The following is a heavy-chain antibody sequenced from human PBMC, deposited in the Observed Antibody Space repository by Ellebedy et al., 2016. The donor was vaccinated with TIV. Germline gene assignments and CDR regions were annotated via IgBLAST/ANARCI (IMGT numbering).Heavy chain of an antibody. V-gene: IGHV1-24*01. CDR3: ATDLGWLLLPRHL. CDR2: FDPEDGET. D-gene: IGHD3-3*01. CDR1: GYTLTELS. J-gene: IGHJ5*02. Sequence: ASVKVSXXVSGYTLTELSMHWVRQAPGKGLEWMGGFDPEDGETIYAQKFQGRVTMTEDTSTDTAYMELTSLRSEDTAVYYCATDLGWLLLPRHLWGQGTLVTVSS.